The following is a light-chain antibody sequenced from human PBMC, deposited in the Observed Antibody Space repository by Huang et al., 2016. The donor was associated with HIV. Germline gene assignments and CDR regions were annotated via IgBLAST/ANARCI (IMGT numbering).Light chain of an antibody. V-gene: IGKV3-15*01. Sequence: EVLMTQSPDQLSVSPGERATLHCRASQSVSRELVWYQQKPGQAPRLLIFGASTRATGVPARFSGSGSGTEFTLTISSLQSEDFAVYYCQQYNDWPPYTFGQGTKLEFK. CDR1: QSVSRE. CDR2: GAS. J-gene: IGKJ2*01. CDR3: QQYNDWPPYT.